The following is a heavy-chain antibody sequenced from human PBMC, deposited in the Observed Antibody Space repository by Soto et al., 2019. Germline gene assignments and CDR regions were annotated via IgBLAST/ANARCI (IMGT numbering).Heavy chain of an antibody. CDR2: IYYSGST. J-gene: IGHJ6*02. CDR3: ARASMILKEEAYYYYGMDV. V-gene: IGHV4-30-4*01. CDR1: GGSLSSGDYY. D-gene: IGHD3-22*01. Sequence: LSLTCTVSGGSLSSGDYYWSWIRQPPGKGLEWIGYIYYSGSTYYNPSLKSRVTISVDTSKNQFSLKLSSVTAADTAVYYCARASMILKEEAYYYYGMDVWGQGTTVTVSS.